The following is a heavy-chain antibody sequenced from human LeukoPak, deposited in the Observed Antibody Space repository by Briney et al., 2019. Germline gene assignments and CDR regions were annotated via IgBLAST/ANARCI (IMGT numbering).Heavy chain of an antibody. J-gene: IGHJ4*02. V-gene: IGHV3-21*01. CDR3: VRGSYGAYDY. D-gene: IGHD4-17*01. CDR1: DFNFNTYP. CDR2: ISSDSSYI. Sequence: GGPLRLSCGASDFNFNTYPMNWVREAPGRGLEGVSSISSDSSYIYYAGAVHGRFTVSRDNAKYSLYLQMNSLRAEDTAVYYCVRGSYGAYDYWGQGSLVTVSS.